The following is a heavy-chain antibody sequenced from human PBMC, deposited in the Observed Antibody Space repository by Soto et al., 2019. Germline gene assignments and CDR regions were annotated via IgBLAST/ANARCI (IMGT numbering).Heavy chain of an antibody. V-gene: IGHV4-59*08. CDR3: ARSPHSFSPAYYYMDV. Sequence: PDTLSLTCTVSGGSISSYYWSWIRQPPGKGLEWIGYIYYSGSTNYNPSLKSRVTISVDTSKNQFSLKLSSVTAADTAVYYCARSPHSFSPAYYYMDVWGKGTTVTVSS. D-gene: IGHD3-3*01. CDR1: GGSISSYY. J-gene: IGHJ6*03. CDR2: IYYSGST.